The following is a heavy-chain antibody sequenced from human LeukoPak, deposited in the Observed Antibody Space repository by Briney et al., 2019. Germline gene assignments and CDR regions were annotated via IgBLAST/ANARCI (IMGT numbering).Heavy chain of an antibody. D-gene: IGHD2-15*01. CDR2: IYSGGST. CDR3: AKDVGYCSGGSCS. V-gene: IGHV3-53*01. Sequence: PGGSLRLSCAASGFTFSSYSMNWVRQAPGKGLEWVSVIYSGGSTYYADSVKGRFTISRDNSKNTLYLQMNSLRAEDTAVYYCAKDVGYCSGGSCSWGQGTLVTASS. J-gene: IGHJ5*02. CDR1: GFTFSSYS.